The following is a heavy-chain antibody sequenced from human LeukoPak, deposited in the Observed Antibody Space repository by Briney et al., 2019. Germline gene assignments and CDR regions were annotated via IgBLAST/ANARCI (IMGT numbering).Heavy chain of an antibody. CDR1: GFTFSTYV. J-gene: IGHJ4*02. D-gene: IGHD5-12*01. CDR2: ISVSGDTT. V-gene: IGHV3-23*01. CDR3: AKGGWLDS. Sequence: PGGSLRLSCAASGFTFSTYVMTWVRQAPGKGLEWVSAISVSGDTTYYADSVKGRFTISRDDSKNTLYLQMDNLRAEDTALYYCAKGGWLDSWSQGTLVTVSS.